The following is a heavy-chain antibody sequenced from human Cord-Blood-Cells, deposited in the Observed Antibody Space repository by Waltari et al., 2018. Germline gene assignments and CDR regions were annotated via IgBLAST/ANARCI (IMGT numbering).Heavy chain of an antibody. CDR1: GYTFTSYY. D-gene: IGHD2-8*01. CDR3: ARGLIESGDVFDY. CDR2: ITPSGGST. Sequence: QVQLVQSGAEVKKPGASVKVSCKASGYTFTSYYLHWVRQAPGQGLEWMGIITPSGGSTSYAQKLQGNVTMTRDTSTSTFYMERSSLRSEDTAVYYCARGLIESGDVFDYWGQGTLVTVSS. V-gene: IGHV1-46*04. J-gene: IGHJ4*02.